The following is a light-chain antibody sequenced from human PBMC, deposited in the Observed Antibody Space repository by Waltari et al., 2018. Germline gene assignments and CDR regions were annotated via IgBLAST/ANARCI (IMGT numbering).Light chain of an antibody. CDR3: QRYGSSPLVS. V-gene: IGKV3-20*01. Sequence: EIVLTQSPGTLSLSPGERATLSCRASQSVTSNYLAWYQQKPGQPPSLLIYGASTRATGSPDRFSGSGSGTDFTLTISSVEPEDFAVYYCQRYGSSPLVSFGPGTKVDIK. CDR2: GAS. CDR1: QSVTSNY. J-gene: IGKJ3*01.